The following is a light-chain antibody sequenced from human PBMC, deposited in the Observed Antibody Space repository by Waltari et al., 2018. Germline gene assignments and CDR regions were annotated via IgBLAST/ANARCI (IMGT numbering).Light chain of an antibody. Sequence: EIVLTQSPATLSLSPGARATVSCRTSKSVNSYLAWYQHKPGQAPRLLIYDASNRATGIPARFSGSGSGTDFTLTISSLEPDDFALYYCQQRFTWPSITFGQGTRLEIK. V-gene: IGKV3-11*01. CDR3: QQRFTWPSIT. CDR1: KSVNSY. CDR2: DAS. J-gene: IGKJ5*01.